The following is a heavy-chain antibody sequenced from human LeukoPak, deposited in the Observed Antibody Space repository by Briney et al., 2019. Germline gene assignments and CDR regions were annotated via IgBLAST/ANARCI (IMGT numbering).Heavy chain of an antibody. J-gene: IGHJ4*02. CDR3: ARMSAYDFWSGYYNFDY. Sequence: PSQTLSLTCTVSGGSISIGDFYWSWIRQPAGKGLEWIGRIYTGGKTHYNHSLKSRITISRDTSKNQFSLKLTSVTAADTAVYYCARMSAYDFWSGYYNFDYWGQGTLVTVSS. CDR2: IYTGGKT. CDR1: GGSISIGDFY. D-gene: IGHD3-3*01. V-gene: IGHV4-61*02.